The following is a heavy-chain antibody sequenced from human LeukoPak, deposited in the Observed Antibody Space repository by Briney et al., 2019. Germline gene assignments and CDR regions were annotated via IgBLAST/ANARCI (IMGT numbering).Heavy chain of an antibody. Sequence: GGSLRLSCAASGFTFSSYSMNWVRQAPGKGLEWVSSISSSSSYIYYADSVKGRFTISRDNAKNSLYLLMNSLRSEDTAVYFCARDFVLGQPLVALDPWGQGTLVTVSS. J-gene: IGHJ5*02. CDR3: ARDFVLGQPLVALDP. D-gene: IGHD2-2*01. CDR2: ISSSSSYI. V-gene: IGHV3-21*01. CDR1: GFTFSSYS.